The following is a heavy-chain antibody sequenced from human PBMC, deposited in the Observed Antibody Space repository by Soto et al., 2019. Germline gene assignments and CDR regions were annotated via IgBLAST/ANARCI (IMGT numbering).Heavy chain of an antibody. J-gene: IGHJ4*02. D-gene: IGHD2-8*02. CDR2: INHSGST. CDR3: ARDNITGLFDY. V-gene: IGHV4-34*01. CDR1: GGSFSGYY. Sequence: QVQLQQWGAGLLKPSETLSLTCAVYGGSFSGYYWTWIRQPPGTGLEWIGEINHSGSTNYNPSLKSRVAISVDKSKIQFSLKLTSVTAADTAVYYCARDNITGLFDYWGQGTVVTVSS.